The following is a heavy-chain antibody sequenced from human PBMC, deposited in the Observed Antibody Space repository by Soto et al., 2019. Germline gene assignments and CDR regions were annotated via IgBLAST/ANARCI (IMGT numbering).Heavy chain of an antibody. D-gene: IGHD4-17*01. J-gene: IGHJ4*02. Sequence: PVGSLRLSCAASGFTFSSYAMSWVRQAPGKGLEWVSAISGSGGSTYYADSVKGRFTISRDNSKNTLYLQMNSLRAEDTAVYYCAKDQFLSTVTTSDYWGQGTLVTVSS. V-gene: IGHV3-23*01. CDR1: GFTFSSYA. CDR3: AKDQFLSTVTTSDY. CDR2: ISGSGGST.